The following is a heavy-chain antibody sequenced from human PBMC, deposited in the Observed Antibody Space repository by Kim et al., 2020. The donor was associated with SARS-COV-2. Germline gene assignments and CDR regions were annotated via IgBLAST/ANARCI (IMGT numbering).Heavy chain of an antibody. CDR3: ARVTFDYGDSGYFDY. Sequence: DSVKGRFTISRDNAKNSLYLQMNSLRPEDTAVYYCARVTFDYGDSGYFDYWGQGTLVTVSS. V-gene: IGHV3-11*04. D-gene: IGHD4-17*01. J-gene: IGHJ4*02.